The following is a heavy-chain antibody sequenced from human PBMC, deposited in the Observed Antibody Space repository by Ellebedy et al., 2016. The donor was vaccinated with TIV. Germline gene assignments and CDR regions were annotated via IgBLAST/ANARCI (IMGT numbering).Heavy chain of an antibody. CDR2: ISGSGYKT. V-gene: IGHV3-23*01. CDR1: GFTFSSFA. CDR3: AKDSGKYGWNSEY. D-gene: IGHD3-10*01. J-gene: IGHJ4*02. Sequence: GESLKISCSTSGFTFSSFAMSWVRQAPGKGLEWVSTISGSGYKTYYADSVKGRFTISRDTSKNTLYLQMNSLRAEDTAIYYCAKDSGKYGWNSEYWGQGTQVTVSS.